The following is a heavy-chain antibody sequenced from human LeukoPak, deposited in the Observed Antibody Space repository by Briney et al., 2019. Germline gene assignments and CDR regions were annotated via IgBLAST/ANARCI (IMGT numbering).Heavy chain of an antibody. CDR2: IYTSGST. D-gene: IGHD6-13*01. V-gene: IGHV4-61*02. Sequence: PSETLSLTCTVSGGSISSGSYYWSWTRQPAGKGLEWIGRIYTSGSTNYNPSLKSRVTISVDTSKNQFSLKLSSVTAADTAVYYCARGGVAAAGRVLVYWGQGTLVTVSS. CDR1: GGSISSGSYY. J-gene: IGHJ4*02. CDR3: ARGGVAAAGRVLVY.